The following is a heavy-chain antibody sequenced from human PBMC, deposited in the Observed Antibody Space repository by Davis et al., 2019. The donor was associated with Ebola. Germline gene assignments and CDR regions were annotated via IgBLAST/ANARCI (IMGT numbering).Heavy chain of an antibody. CDR1: GFTFSHYD. CDR3: ARRPSESGSDY. D-gene: IGHD3-10*01. J-gene: IGHJ4*02. Sequence: GESLKISCAASGFTFSHYDMNWVRQAPGKGLEWISFISMNGLTKHYADSVKGRFTISRDNTKDSLFLQMSDLRAEDTAVYFCARRPSESGSDYWGQGTLVTVSS. CDR2: ISMNGLTK. V-gene: IGHV3-48*03.